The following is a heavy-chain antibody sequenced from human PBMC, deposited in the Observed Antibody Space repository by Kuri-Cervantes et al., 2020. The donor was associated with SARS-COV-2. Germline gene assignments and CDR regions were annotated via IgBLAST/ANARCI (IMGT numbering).Heavy chain of an antibody. J-gene: IGHJ4*02. CDR1: GNTLTELP. V-gene: IGHV1-2*02. CDR3: AREDDYGGIFDY. CDR2: INPNSGGT. D-gene: IGHD4-23*01. Sequence: ASVKVSCKVSGNTLTELPPHWVRQAPGKGLEWMGWINPNSGGTNYAQKFQGRVTMTRDTSISTAYMELSRLRSDDTAVYYCAREDDYGGIFDYWGQGTLVTVSS.